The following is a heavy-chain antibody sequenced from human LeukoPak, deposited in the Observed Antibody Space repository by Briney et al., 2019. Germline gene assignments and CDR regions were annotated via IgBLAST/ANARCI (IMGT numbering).Heavy chain of an antibody. CDR3: AKGRMATISNFDY. D-gene: IGHD5-24*01. CDR2: ISYDGSNR. V-gene: IGHV3-30*18. CDR1: GFTFSSYG. Sequence: GGSLRLSCAASGFTFSSYGMHWVRQAPGKGLEWVAVISYDGSNRYYADSVKGRFTISRDNSKNTLHLQMNSLRAEDTAVYYCAKGRMATISNFDYWGQGTLVTVSS. J-gene: IGHJ4*02.